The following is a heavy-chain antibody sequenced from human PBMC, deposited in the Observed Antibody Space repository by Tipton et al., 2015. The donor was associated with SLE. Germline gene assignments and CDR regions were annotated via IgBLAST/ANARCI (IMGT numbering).Heavy chain of an antibody. J-gene: IGHJ4*01. D-gene: IGHD3-10*01. CDR2: TNPSGNT. Sequence: TLSLTCAVYGGSFSGYSWSWVRQPPGKGLVWIGQTNPSGNTNYNPSLKSRVTISVDTSNNQLSLKLTSVTAADTAVYYCARGAKERITLVRVRPYYFDYWGQGSLVTVSS. V-gene: IGHV4-34*01. CDR1: GGSFSGYS. CDR3: ARGAKERITLVRVRPYYFDY.